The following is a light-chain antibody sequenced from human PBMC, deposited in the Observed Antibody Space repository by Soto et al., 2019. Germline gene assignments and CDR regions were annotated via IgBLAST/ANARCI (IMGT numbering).Light chain of an antibody. V-gene: IGKV3-20*01. CDR3: QQYGSSPIT. Sequence: EIVLTQSPATLSLSPGERATLSCRASQSIAYYLAWYQEKPGQAPRLLIYDASIRATGIPARFSGSGSGTDFTLTISRLEPEDFAVYYCQQYGSSPITFGQGTRLEIK. J-gene: IGKJ5*01. CDR2: DAS. CDR1: QSIAYY.